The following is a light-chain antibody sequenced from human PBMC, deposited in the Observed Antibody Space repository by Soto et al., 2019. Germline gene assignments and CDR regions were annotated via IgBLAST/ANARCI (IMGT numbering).Light chain of an antibody. CDR2: GAS. J-gene: IGKJ2*01. Sequence: EIMMTQSPATLSVSPGERVSLSCRASQRVSTNFAWYRQKPGQAPTLLIYGASTRATGIPARFSGSGSGTEFTSTITSLQSEDFAVYYCQQYNNWPYTFGQGTKLEIK. V-gene: IGKV3-15*01. CDR3: QQYNNWPYT. CDR1: QRVSTN.